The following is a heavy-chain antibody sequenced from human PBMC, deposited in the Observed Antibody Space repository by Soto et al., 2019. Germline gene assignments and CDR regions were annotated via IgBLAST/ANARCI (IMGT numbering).Heavy chain of an antibody. V-gene: IGHV4-31*03. Sequence: QVQLQESGPGLVTPSQTLSLTCTVSGGSIRATGYYWNWIRQRPGKGLEWIGNIYHRGTTYYHPSLKSRVSLSVDTSNNQFSLRLTSVTAADTAVYFCARHVESTAVTDSWGQGTLVTVSS. J-gene: IGHJ1*01. CDR2: IYHRGTT. D-gene: IGHD2-15*01. CDR3: ARHVESTAVTDS. CDR1: GGSIRATGYY.